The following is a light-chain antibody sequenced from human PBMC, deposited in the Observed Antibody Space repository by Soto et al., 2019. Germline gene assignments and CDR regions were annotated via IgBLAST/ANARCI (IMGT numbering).Light chain of an antibody. J-gene: IGKJ1*01. CDR3: QKYVSAPWT. CDR1: QGISNY. Sequence: DIEMTQSPASLSASVGHRVTITCRASQGISNYLAWYQQRPGKVPKLLIYAASTLQSGVPSRFSVSGSGTDFTLTISSLQPEDVGTYYCQKYVSAPWTFGQGTEVEIK. CDR2: AAS. V-gene: IGKV1-27*01.